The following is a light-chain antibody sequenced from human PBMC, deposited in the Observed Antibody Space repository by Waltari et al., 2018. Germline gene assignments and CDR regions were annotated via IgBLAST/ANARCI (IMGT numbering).Light chain of an antibody. CDR1: SSDVGGYNY. J-gene: IGLJ2*01. Sequence: QSALTQPPSASGSPGQSVTVSCPGTSSDVGGYNYVSWYQQHPGKAPKLMLYEVSKRPSGVPDRFSGSKSGNMASLTVSGLQAEDEADYYCSSYAGSEVVIFGGGTKLTVL. CDR2: EVS. V-gene: IGLV2-8*01. CDR3: SSYAGSEVVI.